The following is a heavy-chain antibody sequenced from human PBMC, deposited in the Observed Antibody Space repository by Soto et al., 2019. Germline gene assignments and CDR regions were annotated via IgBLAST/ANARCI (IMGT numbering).Heavy chain of an antibody. CDR1: GYTFTSYY. V-gene: IGHV1-46*01. CDR3: AKGGAIVAAGTRVYLYNAMDV. D-gene: IGHD1-26*01. J-gene: IGHJ6*02. CDR2: INPSGGST. Sequence: ASVKVSCKASGYTFTSYYMHWVRQAPGQGLEWMGIINPSGGSTSYAQKFQGRVTMNRDTSIGTAYMELRGLTSDDTAEYYCAKGGAIVAAGTRVYLYNAMDVWGQGTTVTVSS.